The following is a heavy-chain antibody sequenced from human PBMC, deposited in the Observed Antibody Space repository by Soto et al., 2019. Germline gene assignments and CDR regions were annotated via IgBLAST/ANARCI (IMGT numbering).Heavy chain of an antibody. V-gene: IGHV1-46*03. CDR2: INPSGGST. J-gene: IGHJ3*02. D-gene: IGHD1-1*01. CDR1: GYTFTSYY. CDR3: AIASGTTRDAFDI. Sequence: ASVKVSCKASGYTFTSYYMHWVRQAPGQGLEWMGIINPSGGSTSYAQKFQGRVTMTRDTSTSTVYMELSSLRSEDTAVYYCAIASGTTRDAFDIWGQGTMVTVPS.